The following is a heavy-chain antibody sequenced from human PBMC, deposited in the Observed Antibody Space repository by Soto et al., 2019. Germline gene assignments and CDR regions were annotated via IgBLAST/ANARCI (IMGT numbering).Heavy chain of an antibody. CDR2: ISYDGSNK. CDR1: GFPFSRYG. Sequence: GSLRLSCEASGFPFSRYGMHWVRQAPGKGLEWVAVISYDGSNKYYADSVKGRFTISRDNSKNTLYLQMNSLRAEDTAAYYCARDYFASGYCDYWGQGTLVTVSS. V-gene: IGHV3-30*03. J-gene: IGHJ4*02. D-gene: IGHD3-3*01. CDR3: ARDYFASGYCDY.